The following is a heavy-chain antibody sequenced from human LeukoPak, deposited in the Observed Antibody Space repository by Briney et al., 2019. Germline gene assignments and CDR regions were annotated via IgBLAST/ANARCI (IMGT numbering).Heavy chain of an antibody. CDR2: IYYSGST. CDR3: ARGGVWSGYSPDS. Sequence: SETLSLTCTVSGGSISSYYWNWIRQPPGKGLEWIGYIYYSGSTKYNPSLKSRVTISVDTSKNHFSLNLSSVTAADTAVYYCARGGVWSGYSPDSWGQEPWSPSPQ. D-gene: IGHD3-3*01. V-gene: IGHV4-59*13. J-gene: IGHJ5*01. CDR1: GGSISSYY.